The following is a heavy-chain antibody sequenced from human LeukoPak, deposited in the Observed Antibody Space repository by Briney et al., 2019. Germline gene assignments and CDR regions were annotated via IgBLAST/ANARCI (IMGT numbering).Heavy chain of an antibody. D-gene: IGHD6-13*01. Sequence: PSQTLSLTCTVSGVSFSSGDYYWSWIRQPPGKDLEWVGFIYYNGSTHYNPSLKSRVTMSVDTSKNQFSLKLSSVTAADTAVYYCARHAESFLGGIAAAGNDAFDIWGQGTMVTVSS. J-gene: IGHJ3*02. CDR1: GVSFSSGDYY. CDR2: IYYNGST. V-gene: IGHV4-30-4*08. CDR3: ARHAESFLGGIAAAGNDAFDI.